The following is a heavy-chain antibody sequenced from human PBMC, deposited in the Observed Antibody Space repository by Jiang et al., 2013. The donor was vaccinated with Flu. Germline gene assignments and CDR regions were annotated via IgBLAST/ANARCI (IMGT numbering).Heavy chain of an antibody. CDR3: ARYRSSGYYFDY. CDR2: IYYSGST. D-gene: IGHD3-22*01. V-gene: IGHV4-39*01. CDR1: GGSISSSSYY. J-gene: IGHJ4*02. Sequence: LLKPSETLSLTCTVSGGSISSSSYYWGWIRQPPGKGLEWIGSIYYSGSTYYNPSLKSRVTISVDTSKNQFSLKLSSVTAADTAVYYCARYRSSGYYFDYWGQGTLVTVSS.